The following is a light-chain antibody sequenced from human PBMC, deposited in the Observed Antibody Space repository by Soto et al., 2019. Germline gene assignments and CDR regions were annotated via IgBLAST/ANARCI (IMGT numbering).Light chain of an antibody. CDR2: GAS. V-gene: IGKV3-15*01. CDR1: QSVSGN. J-gene: IGKJ1*01. Sequence: EIVMTQSPATLSVSPGERATLSCRASQSVSGNLVWYQQKPGQAPRLLIYGASTRATGIPARFSGSGSGTEFTLTISSLQSEDFVVYYCQQYNDWPPTFGQGTKVEIK. CDR3: QQYNDWPPT.